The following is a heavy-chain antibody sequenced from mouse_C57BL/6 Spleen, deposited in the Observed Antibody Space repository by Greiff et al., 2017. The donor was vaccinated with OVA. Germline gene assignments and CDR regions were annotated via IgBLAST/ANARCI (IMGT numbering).Heavy chain of an antibody. Sequence: QVQLQQSGPELVKPGASVKISCKASGYAFSSSWMNWVKQRPGKGLEWIGRIYPGDGDTNYNGKFKGKATLTADKSSSTAYMQLSSLTSEDSAVYVCSRDDPVDYAMDYWGQGTAVTVSS. CDR2: IYPGDGDT. CDR3: SRDDPVDYAMDY. J-gene: IGHJ4*01. CDR1: GYAFSSSW. D-gene: IGHD1-1*02. V-gene: IGHV1-82*01.